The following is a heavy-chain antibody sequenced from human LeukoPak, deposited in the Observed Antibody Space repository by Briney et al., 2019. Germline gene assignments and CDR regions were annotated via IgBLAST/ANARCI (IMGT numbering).Heavy chain of an antibody. CDR1: GFTFSDYN. CDR3: ARVLRYCSGGNCYSGGLGYMDV. V-gene: IGHV3-11*01. J-gene: IGHJ6*03. Sequence: GGSLRLSCAASGFTFSDYNMRWIRQAPGKGLEWVSCISRSDSTKYYADSVKGRFTISRDNAKNSLFLQMNSLRAEDTAVYYCARVLRYCSGGNCYSGGLGYMDVWGKGTTVTISS. D-gene: IGHD2-15*01. CDR2: ISRSDSTK.